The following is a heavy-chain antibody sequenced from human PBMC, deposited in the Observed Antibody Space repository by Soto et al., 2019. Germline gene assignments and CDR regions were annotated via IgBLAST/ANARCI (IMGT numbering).Heavy chain of an antibody. J-gene: IGHJ4*02. V-gene: IGHV3-7*03. CDR3: ARPRRHLVWFDY. CDR1: GFTFSNYW. D-gene: IGHD3-16*01. CDR2: IKQDGSEK. Sequence: PGGSLRLSCAASGFTFSNYWMSWVRQAPGKGLEWVASIKQDGSEKHYVDSVKGRFTISRDNAKNSLYLQMNSLRAEDTAVYYCARPRRHLVWFDYWGQGTLVTVSS.